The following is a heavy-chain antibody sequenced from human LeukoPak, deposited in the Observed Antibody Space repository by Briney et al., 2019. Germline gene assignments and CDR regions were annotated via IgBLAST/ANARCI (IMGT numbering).Heavy chain of an antibody. D-gene: IGHD6-13*01. CDR1: GFTFSSYA. J-gene: IGHJ4*02. V-gene: IGHV3-30*02. Sequence: GGSLRLSCAASGFTFSSYAMSWVRQAPGKGLEWVAFIRYDGSNKYYADSVKGRFTISRDNSKNTLYLQMNSLRAEDTAVYYCAKDRVAAAGIRGWFYYFDYWGQGTLVTVSS. CDR2: IRYDGSNK. CDR3: AKDRVAAAGIRGWFYYFDY.